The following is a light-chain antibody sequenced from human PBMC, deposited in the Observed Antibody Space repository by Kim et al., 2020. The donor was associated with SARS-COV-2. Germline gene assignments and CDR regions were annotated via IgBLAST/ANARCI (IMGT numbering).Light chain of an antibody. J-gene: IGLJ3*02. CDR3: TSYTSSSTWV. V-gene: IGLV2-14*01. CDR1: SSDVGGYTD. CDR2: EVN. Sequence: GQAITFSCTGTSSDVGGYTDVSWYQHHPGKAPKLMIYEVNKRPSGVSNRCSGSKSGNTASLTISGLQAEDEGDYYCTSYTSSSTWVFGGGTQLTVL.